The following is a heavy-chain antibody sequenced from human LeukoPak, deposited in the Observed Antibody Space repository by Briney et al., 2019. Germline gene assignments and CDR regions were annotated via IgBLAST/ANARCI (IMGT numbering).Heavy chain of an antibody. CDR1: GYTFTNYA. V-gene: IGHV1-3*01. Sequence: ASVKVSCKASGYTFTNYAMHWVRQAPGQRLEWMGWINAGNGNTKYSQKFQGRVTINRDTSASTAYMELSSLRSEDTAVYYCARDRGKRGYSGYDPYHYFDYWGQGTLVTVSS. CDR2: INAGNGNT. CDR3: ARDRGKRGYSGYDPYHYFDY. D-gene: IGHD5-12*01. J-gene: IGHJ4*02.